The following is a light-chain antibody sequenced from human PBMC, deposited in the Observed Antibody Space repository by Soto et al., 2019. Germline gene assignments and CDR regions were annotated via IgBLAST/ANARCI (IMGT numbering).Light chain of an antibody. Sequence: QSALTQPASVSGSPGQSITISCTGTSSDVGRYNLVSWYQQHPGKAPKLLIYETTKRPSGVSNRFSGSNSGNTASLTISGLQAEDEADYYCSSYAGSNIILFGGGTQLTVL. CDR1: SSDVGRYNL. CDR2: ETT. V-gene: IGLV2-23*01. CDR3: SSYAGSNIIL. J-gene: IGLJ7*01.